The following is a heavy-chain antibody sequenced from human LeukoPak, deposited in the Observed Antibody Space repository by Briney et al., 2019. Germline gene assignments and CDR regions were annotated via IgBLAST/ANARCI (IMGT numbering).Heavy chain of an antibody. CDR2: IYYGGST. D-gene: IGHD2-8*01. V-gene: IGHV4-59*01. CDR1: GGSISSYY. J-gene: IGHJ4*02. Sequence: PSETLSLTCTVSGGSISSYYWSWIRQPPGKGLEWIGYIYYGGSTNYNPSLKSRVTISVDTSKNQFSLKLSSVTAADTAVYYCASGVWDYFDYWGQGTLVTVSS. CDR3: ASGVWDYFDY.